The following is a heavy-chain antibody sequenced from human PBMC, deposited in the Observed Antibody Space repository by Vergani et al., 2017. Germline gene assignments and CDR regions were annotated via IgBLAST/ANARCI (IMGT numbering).Heavy chain of an antibody. CDR1: GGSFSGYY. J-gene: IGHJ5*02. Sequence: QVQLQQWGAGLLKPSETLSLTCAVYGGSFSGYYWSWIRQPPGKGLEWIGEINHSGSTNYNPSLKSRVTISVDTSKNQVSLKLSSVTAADTAVYYCAREGIQLWSRRGHWFDPWGQGTLVTVSS. CDR3: AREGIQLWSRRGHWFDP. D-gene: IGHD5-18*01. CDR2: INHSGST. V-gene: IGHV4-34*01.